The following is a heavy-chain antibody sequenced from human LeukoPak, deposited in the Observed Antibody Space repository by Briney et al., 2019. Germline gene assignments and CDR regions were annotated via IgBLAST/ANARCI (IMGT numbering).Heavy chain of an antibody. CDR1: GFTFSSYW. V-gene: IGHV3-74*01. Sequence: GGSLRLSCAASGFTFSSYWMHWVRQAPGKGLVWVSRINSDGSSTSYADSVKGRFTISRDNSRKTLYLQMNSLRAEDTAVYYCAKDDVPSNWGALGLFDYWGQGTLVTVSS. D-gene: IGHD7-27*01. CDR3: AKDDVPSNWGALGLFDY. J-gene: IGHJ4*02. CDR2: INSDGSST.